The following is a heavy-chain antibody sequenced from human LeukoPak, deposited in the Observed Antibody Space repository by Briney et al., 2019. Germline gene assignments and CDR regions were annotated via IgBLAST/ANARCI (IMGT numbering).Heavy chain of an antibody. CDR1: GFTLSTYP. CDR3: AKDGHFPDVVCTTKIVVAGYVDY. J-gene: IGHJ4*02. CDR2: IRAGSEYT. V-gene: IGHV3-23*01. Sequence: PGGSLRLSCRASGFTLSTYPMKWVRQAPGGGLEWVSVIRAGSEYTYYADSVKGRFTISRDNSKNMLYLQMNSLRAEDTAIYYCAKDGHFPDVVCTTKIVVAGYVDYWGQGTLVTVSS. D-gene: IGHD6-19*01.